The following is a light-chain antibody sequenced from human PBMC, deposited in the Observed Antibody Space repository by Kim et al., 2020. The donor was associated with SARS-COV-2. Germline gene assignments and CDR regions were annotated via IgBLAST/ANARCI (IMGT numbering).Light chain of an antibody. Sequence: QPASHSCKSSQSLLHSDGNISLYWYLQKPGQPPQLLIYEVSKRFSGVPERFSGSGSGTDFTLKISRVEAEDVGLYYCMQGLQRLYSFGQGTKLQI. CDR2: EVS. J-gene: IGKJ2*03. CDR1: QSLLHSDGNIS. CDR3: MQGLQRLYS. V-gene: IGKV2D-29*01.